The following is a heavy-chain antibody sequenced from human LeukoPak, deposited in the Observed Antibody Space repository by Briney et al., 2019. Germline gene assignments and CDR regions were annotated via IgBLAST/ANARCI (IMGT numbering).Heavy chain of an antibody. CDR2: IYSGGST. D-gene: IGHD3-10*01. V-gene: IGHV3-66*01. Sequence: GGSLALSCAASGFTVSNNYMRWVRQAPGKGLEWVSLIYSGGSTYYADSVRGRFIISRDNSKNTLYLQMNSLRAEDTAVYYFAELGITNIGGVWGKGTRSPSPQ. CDR1: GFTVSNNY. J-gene: IGHJ6*04. CDR3: AELGITNIGGV.